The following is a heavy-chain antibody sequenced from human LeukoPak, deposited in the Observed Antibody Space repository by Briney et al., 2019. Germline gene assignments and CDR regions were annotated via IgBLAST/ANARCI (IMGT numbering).Heavy chain of an antibody. CDR1: GFTFSKYD. CDR3: VKDSSVPYGITE. J-gene: IGHJ4*02. V-gene: IGHV3-23*01. CDR2: ISPSDGNT. D-gene: IGHD4-17*01. Sequence: GVPLRLPCAPSGFTFSKYDMSCVRQATGKALEGVSAISPSDGNTFYADSVKGRFTISRDNSKNTLSLQMISLRAEDTALYYCVKDSSVPYGITEWGQGTLVTVSS.